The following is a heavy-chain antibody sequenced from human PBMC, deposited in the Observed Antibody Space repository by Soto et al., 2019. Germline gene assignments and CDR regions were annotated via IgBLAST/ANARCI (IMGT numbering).Heavy chain of an antibody. CDR2: VYYTGST. CDR3: ARSVAVPGAHIDY. J-gene: IGHJ4*02. V-gene: IGHV4-59*01. CDR1: GGSISGSY. Sequence: LSLTCSVSGGSISGSYWSWIRQSPGKGLEWLGYVYYTGSTNYSPSLRSRVSISVDTSKNEFSLGLSSVTAADTAVYFCARSVAVPGAHIDYWGQGTQVTVSS. D-gene: IGHD6-19*01.